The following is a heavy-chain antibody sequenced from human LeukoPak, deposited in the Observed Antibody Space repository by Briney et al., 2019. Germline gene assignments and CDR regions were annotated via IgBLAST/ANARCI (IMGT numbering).Heavy chain of an antibody. J-gene: IGHJ3*02. CDR3: ARGIAAASERALDM. V-gene: IGHV4-4*07. CDR2: IYTSGST. D-gene: IGHD6-13*01. Sequence: PSETLSLTCTVSGGSISNYYWSWIRQPAGKGLEWIGRIYTSGSTDYNPSLESRVTMSVDTSKNQFSLRLSSVTAADTAVYYCARGIAAASERALDMWGQGTIVTVSS. CDR1: GGSISNYY.